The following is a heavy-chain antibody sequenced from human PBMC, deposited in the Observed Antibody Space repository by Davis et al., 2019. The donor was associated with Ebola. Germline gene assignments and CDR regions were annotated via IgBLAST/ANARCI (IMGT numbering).Heavy chain of an antibody. J-gene: IGHJ4*02. Sequence: PSETLSLTCTVSGVSISRHYWSWIRQPPGKRLEWIGSIYYTGSAYYNSSLNSRVTISVDTSRNQFYLKLTSVTAADTAMYYCSERGSSVWGQGTLVTLSS. V-gene: IGHV4-59*11. CDR2: IYYTGSA. D-gene: IGHD3-10*01. CDR1: GVSISRHY. CDR3: SERGSSV.